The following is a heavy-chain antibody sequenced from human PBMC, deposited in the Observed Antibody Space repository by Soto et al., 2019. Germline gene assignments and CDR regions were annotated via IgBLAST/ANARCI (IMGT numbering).Heavy chain of an antibody. Sequence: PSETLALTCTVSGGSISICGDYWSWIRQHPGKGVEGIGYIYYSGSTYYNPSLKSRVTIPVDTSKNQFSLKLSSVTAADTAVYYCARVGVQDKPSHCYYYYGMEVWGQGTTVTVSS. V-gene: IGHV4-30-4*08. CDR1: GGSISICGDY. D-gene: IGHD1-1*01. CDR2: IYYSGST. CDR3: ARVGVQDKPSHCYYYYGMEV. J-gene: IGHJ6*02.